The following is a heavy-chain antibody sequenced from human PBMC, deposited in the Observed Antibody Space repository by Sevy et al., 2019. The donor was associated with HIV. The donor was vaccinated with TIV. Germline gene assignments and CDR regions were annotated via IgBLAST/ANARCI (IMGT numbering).Heavy chain of an antibody. Sequence: GGSLRLSCAASGFTFSSYWMTWVRQAPGKGLEWVANMRQDGNEKYYVDSVKGRFTISRDNAKNSLYLQMNSLIAEDRAVYYCARGIYGSGSRLGLGYWGQGTLVTVSS. J-gene: IGHJ4*02. D-gene: IGHD3-10*01. CDR1: GFTFSSYW. V-gene: IGHV3-7*01. CDR3: ARGIYGSGSRLGLGY. CDR2: MRQDGNEK.